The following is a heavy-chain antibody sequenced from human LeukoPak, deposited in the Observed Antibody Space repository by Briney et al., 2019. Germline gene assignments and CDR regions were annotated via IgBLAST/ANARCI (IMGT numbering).Heavy chain of an antibody. CDR3: ARYYGGNSGLIIYYYYGMDV. CDR1: GFTFSSYW. J-gene: IGHJ6*02. Sequence: GGSLRLSCAASGFTFSSYWMHWVRQAPGKGLVWVSRINSDGSSTSYADSVKGRFTISRDNAKSTLYLQMNSLRAEDTAVYYCARYYGGNSGLIIYYYYGMDVWGQGTTVTVSS. CDR2: INSDGSST. D-gene: IGHD4-23*01. V-gene: IGHV3-74*01.